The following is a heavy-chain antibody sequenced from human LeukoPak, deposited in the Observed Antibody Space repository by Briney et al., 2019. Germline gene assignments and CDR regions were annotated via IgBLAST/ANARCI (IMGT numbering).Heavy chain of an antibody. CDR2: ISAYNGNT. D-gene: IGHD5/OR15-5a*01. V-gene: IGHV1-18*01. Sequence: ASVTVSFKASGYTFTSYGISWVRQAPGQGLAWMGWISAYNGNTNYAQKLQGRVTMTTDTSTSTAYMGLRSLRSDDTAVYYCARDRSRYSSDVDIVSVDYWGQGTLVTVSS. CDR1: GYTFTSYG. J-gene: IGHJ4*02. CDR3: ARDRSRYSSDVDIVSVDY.